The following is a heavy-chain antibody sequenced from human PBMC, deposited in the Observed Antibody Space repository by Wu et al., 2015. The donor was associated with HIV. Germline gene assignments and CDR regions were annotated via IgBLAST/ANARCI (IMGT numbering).Heavy chain of an antibody. J-gene: IGHJ3*01. CDR2: MNPNSGNT. D-gene: IGHD6-19*01. V-gene: IGHV1-8*01. Sequence: QVQLVQSGAEVKKPGASVKVSCKASGYTFTNFDIYWVRQAPGQGLEWVGWMNPNSGNTGYAQKFQGRVTMTRNTSISTGYMELSSLRSEDTAVYYCARWYASGWIPSPVFAFDLWGQGTMVTVSS. CDR1: GYTFTNFD. CDR3: ARWYASGWIPSPVFAFDL.